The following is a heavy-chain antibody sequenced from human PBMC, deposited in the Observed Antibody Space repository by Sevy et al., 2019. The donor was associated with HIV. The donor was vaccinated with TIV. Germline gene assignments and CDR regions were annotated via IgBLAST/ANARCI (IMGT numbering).Heavy chain of an antibody. D-gene: IGHD3-10*01. CDR3: ARGAYDV. Sequence: RGSLRLSCVGSGFTFGDYYISWIRQAPGKGLECVAYISSRSSFTNYTDSVRGRFTISRDNAKNEVFLQMNSLRAEDTGVYYCARGAYDVWGQGTTVTVSS. J-gene: IGHJ3*01. CDR2: ISSRSSFT. CDR1: GFTFGDYY. V-gene: IGHV3-11*06.